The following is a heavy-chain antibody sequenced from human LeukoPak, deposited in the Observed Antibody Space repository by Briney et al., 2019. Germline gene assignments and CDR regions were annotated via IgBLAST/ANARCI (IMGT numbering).Heavy chain of an antibody. D-gene: IGHD5/OR15-5a*01. Sequence: GGSLRLSCAASGFTVSSNHMSWVRQTPGKGLEWVSIVYSGGGTYYADSVKGRFTISRDNSKNRLYLQMSDLRAEDTAVYFCARSVSGVWLFDYWGRGTLVTVSS. CDR1: GFTVSSNH. CDR2: VYSGGGT. V-gene: IGHV3-53*05. J-gene: IGHJ4*02. CDR3: ARSVSGVWLFDY.